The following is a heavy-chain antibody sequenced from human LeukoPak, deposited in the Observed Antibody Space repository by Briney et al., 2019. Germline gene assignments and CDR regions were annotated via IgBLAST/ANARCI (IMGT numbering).Heavy chain of an antibody. J-gene: IGHJ4*02. CDR2: ISGSGGST. CDR1: GFTFSSFG. Sequence: PGGSLRLSCAASGFTFSSFGMNWVRQAPGKGLEWVSAISGSGGSTYYADSVKGRFTISRDNSRNTLYLQMNSLRAEDTAVYYCAKGPLLWNWGQGTLVTVSS. D-gene: IGHD2/OR15-2a*01. V-gene: IGHV3-23*01. CDR3: AKGPLLWN.